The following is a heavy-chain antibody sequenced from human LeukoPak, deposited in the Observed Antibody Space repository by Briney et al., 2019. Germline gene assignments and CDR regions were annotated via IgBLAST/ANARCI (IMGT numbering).Heavy chain of an antibody. V-gene: IGHV1-69*05. CDR2: IIPIFGTA. D-gene: IGHD3-10*01. Sequence: ASVKVSCKASGGTFSSYAISWVRQAPGQGLEWMGGIIPIFGTANYAQKFQGRVTITTDESTSTAYMELSSLRSEDTAVYYCARGKYYGSELREFDYWGQGTLVTVSS. CDR1: GGTFSSYA. J-gene: IGHJ4*02. CDR3: ARGKYYGSELREFDY.